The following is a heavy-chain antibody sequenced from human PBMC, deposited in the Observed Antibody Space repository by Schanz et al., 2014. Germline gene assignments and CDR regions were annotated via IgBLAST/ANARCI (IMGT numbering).Heavy chain of an antibody. CDR3: ARLDSSSWYPRY. V-gene: IGHV3-23*04. CDR1: GFTFSSYS. CDR2: ITGSGSKT. D-gene: IGHD6-13*01. Sequence: VQVVESGGGVVQPGRSLRLSCVASGFTFSSYSFHWFRQAPGKGLEWVSAITGSGSKTYYADSVKGRFTIARDNSKNTLFLQMDSLRVEDTAVYYCARLDSSSWYPRYWGQGTLVTVSS. J-gene: IGHJ4*02.